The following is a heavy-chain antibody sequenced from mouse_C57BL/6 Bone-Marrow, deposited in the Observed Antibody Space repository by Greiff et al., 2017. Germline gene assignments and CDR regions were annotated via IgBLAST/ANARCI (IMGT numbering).Heavy chain of an antibody. Sequence: VQGVESGAEPVKPGASVKLSCKASGYIFTEYTIHWVKQRSGQGLEWIGWFYPGSGSIKYNERFKDKATLTADKSSNTVYMELSRLTSEDSAVYFCARHERYYDYEGYFDYWGQGTTLTVSS. CDR2: FYPGSGSI. D-gene: IGHD2-4*01. J-gene: IGHJ2*01. CDR3: ARHERYYDYEGYFDY. V-gene: IGHV1-62-2*01. CDR1: GYIFTEYT.